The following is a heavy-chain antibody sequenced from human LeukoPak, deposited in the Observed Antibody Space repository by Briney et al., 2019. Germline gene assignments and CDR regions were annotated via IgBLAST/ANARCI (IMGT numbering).Heavy chain of an antibody. Sequence: SSETLSFTCTVSGGSISSLTYYWGWIRQPPGKGLEWIASIYYSGTTYYSPSLKSRVTISVNRSNNQFSLRLSSVTAADTAVYFCAGYSSGWSSGGGYWGQGTLVTVSS. CDR2: IYYSGTT. J-gene: IGHJ4*02. CDR3: AGYSSGWSSGGGY. D-gene: IGHD6-19*01. V-gene: IGHV4-39*01. CDR1: GGSISSLTYY.